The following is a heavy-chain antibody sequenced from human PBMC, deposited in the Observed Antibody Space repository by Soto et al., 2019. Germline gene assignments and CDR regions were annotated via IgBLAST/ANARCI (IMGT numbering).Heavy chain of an antibody. D-gene: IGHD3-22*01. J-gene: IGHJ4*02. CDR1: GGSISSSNYY. CDR3: ARLDSRGNSLFDY. CDR2: IYYSGNT. V-gene: IGHV4-39*01. Sequence: SESLSLTCTVSGGSISSSNYYWGWIRQPPGKGLEWIGSIYYSGNTYYSPSLKSRITISVDTSKNQFSLKLSSVTAADTAVYYCARLDSRGNSLFDYWGLGTLVTVSS.